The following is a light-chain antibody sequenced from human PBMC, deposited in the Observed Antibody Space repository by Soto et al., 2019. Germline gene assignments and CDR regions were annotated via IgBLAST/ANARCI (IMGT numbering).Light chain of an antibody. CDR2: RNN. J-gene: IGLJ1*01. CDR3: AAWDDSLSGNYV. CDR1: SSNIGSNY. Sequence: QSVLTQPPSASGTPGQRVTISCSGSSSNIGSNYVYWYEQLPGTAPKLLIYRNNQRPSGVPDRFSGSKSGTSAPLAISGLRSEDEDDYYCAAWDDSLSGNYVFGTGTKVTVL. V-gene: IGLV1-47*01.